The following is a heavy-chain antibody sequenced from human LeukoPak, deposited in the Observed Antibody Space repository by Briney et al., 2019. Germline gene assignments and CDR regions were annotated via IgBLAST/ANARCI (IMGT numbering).Heavy chain of an antibody. CDR3: ATEAPGSYRFDN. CDR1: GNIFTNYH. CDR2: VYTDGGTI. J-gene: IGHJ4*02. V-gene: IGHV1-46*01. Sequence: ASVKVSCKASGNIFTNYHLHWVRLAQGRGLEWMGAVYTDGGTITNTRSFQDRVTMTRDVSTRTVYMELSSLNSEDTAVYYCATEAPGSYRFDNWGQEILVTVPS. D-gene: IGHD3-10*01.